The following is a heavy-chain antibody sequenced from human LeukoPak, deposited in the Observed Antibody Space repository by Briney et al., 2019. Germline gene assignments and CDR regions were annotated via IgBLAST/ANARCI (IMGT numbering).Heavy chain of an antibody. Sequence: ASVKVSCKASGYTFTGYYMHWVRQAPGQGLEWMGWINPNSGGTNYAQKFQGGVTMTRDTSISTAYMELSRLRSDDTAVYYCARGPYYYDSSGYYPTFIDYWGQGTLVTVSS. CDR1: GYTFTGYY. D-gene: IGHD3-22*01. CDR3: ARGPYYYDSSGYYPTFIDY. J-gene: IGHJ4*02. CDR2: INPNSGGT. V-gene: IGHV1-2*02.